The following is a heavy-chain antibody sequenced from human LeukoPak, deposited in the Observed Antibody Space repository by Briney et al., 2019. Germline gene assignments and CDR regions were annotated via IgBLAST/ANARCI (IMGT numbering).Heavy chain of an antibody. V-gene: IGHV1-24*01. CDR2: FDPEDGET. J-gene: IGHJ5*02. CDR1: GYTLTELS. D-gene: IGHD3-9*01. CDR3: ARGWGTGYYVNWFDP. Sequence: ASVKVSCKVSGYTLTELSMHWVRQAPGKGLEWMGGFDPEDGETIYAQKFQGRVTMTEDTSTDAAYMELSSLRSEDTAVYYCARGWGTGYYVNWFDPWGQGTLVPSPQ.